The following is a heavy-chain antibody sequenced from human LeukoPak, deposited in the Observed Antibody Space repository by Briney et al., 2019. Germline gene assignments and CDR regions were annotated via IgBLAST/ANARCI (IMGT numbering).Heavy chain of an antibody. V-gene: IGHV1-46*01. D-gene: IGHD6-13*01. Sequence: ASVKVSCKASGYTFTSYYMHWVRQAPGQGLEWMGIINPSRDTTTYAQQFQDRVTMTRDTSTSTVYMELSSLRSQDTAVYYCARARYTSSDSGPVFDYWGQGTLVTVSS. CDR2: INPSRDTT. CDR1: GYTFTSYY. J-gene: IGHJ4*02. CDR3: ARARYTSSDSGPVFDY.